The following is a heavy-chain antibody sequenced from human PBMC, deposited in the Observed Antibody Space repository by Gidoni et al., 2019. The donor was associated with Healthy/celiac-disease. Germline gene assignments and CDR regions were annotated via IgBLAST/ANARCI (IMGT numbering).Heavy chain of an antibody. V-gene: IGHV3-9*01. CDR2: VSWNSGSI. J-gene: IGHJ4*02. CDR1: GFTFDDYA. Sequence: EVQLVESGGGLVQYGGSLRLSCEASGFTFDDYAMHWVRQAPGKGLGWVSGVSWNSGSIGYADSVKGRFTISRDNAKNSLYLQMNSLRAEDTALYYCPKGRIVGAIFDYWGQGTLVTVSS. CDR3: PKGRIVGAIFDY. D-gene: IGHD1-26*01.